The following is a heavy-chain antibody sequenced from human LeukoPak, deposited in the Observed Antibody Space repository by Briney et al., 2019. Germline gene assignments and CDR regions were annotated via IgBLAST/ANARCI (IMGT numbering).Heavy chain of an antibody. D-gene: IGHD1-26*01. V-gene: IGHV1-18*01. CDR3: ARGLGGSGSYFLTFDY. CDR2: ISAYNGNT. Sequence: ASVKVSCKASGYTFTSYSINWVRQAPGQGLEWMGWISAYNGNTKYAQKVQGRVTMTTDTSTSTAYMELRSLRFDDTAVYYCARGLGGSGSYFLTFDYWGQGTLVTVSS. J-gene: IGHJ4*02. CDR1: GYTFTSYS.